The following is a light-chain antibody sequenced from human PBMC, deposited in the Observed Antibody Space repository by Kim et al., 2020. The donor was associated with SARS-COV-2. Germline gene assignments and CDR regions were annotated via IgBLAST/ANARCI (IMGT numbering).Light chain of an antibody. J-gene: IGKJ4*01. V-gene: IGKV3-20*01. Sequence: SPGESATRSCRASQSVSNSYLAWYQQKPGQAPRLLIFAATSRATGIPDRFSGSGSGTDFTLTISGLEPEDFAVYYCQQYSRPPLTFGGGTKVDIK. CDR1: QSVSNSY. CDR2: AAT. CDR3: QQYSRPPLT.